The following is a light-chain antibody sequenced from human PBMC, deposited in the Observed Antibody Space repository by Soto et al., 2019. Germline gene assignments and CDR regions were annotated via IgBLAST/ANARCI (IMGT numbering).Light chain of an antibody. Sequence: EIVTTQSPVTLSAPLGERATLSCSASQSVARNLAWYQQKPGQAPRLLIYAASTRATGTPARFSGSGSGTEFTLTINTLQPEDFAVYYCQQYYQWPSYTFGQGTKVDIK. J-gene: IGKJ2*01. V-gene: IGKV3-15*01. CDR2: AAS. CDR1: QSVARN. CDR3: QQYYQWPSYT.